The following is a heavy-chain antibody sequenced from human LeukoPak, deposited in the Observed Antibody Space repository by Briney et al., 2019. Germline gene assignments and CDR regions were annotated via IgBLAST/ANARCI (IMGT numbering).Heavy chain of an antibody. CDR1: GGSFSGYY. CDR2: INHSGST. D-gene: IGHD3-3*01. J-gene: IGHJ5*02. CDR3: ALRGLRFSLQGWFDP. V-gene: IGHV4-34*01. Sequence: SETLSLTCAVYGGSFSGYYWSWIRQPPGKGLEWIGEINHSGSTNYNPSLKSRVTISVDTSKNQFSLELSSVTAADTAVYYCALRGLRFSLQGWFDPWGQGTLVTVSS.